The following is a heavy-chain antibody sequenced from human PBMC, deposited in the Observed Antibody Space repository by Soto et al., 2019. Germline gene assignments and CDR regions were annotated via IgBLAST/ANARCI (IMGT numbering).Heavy chain of an antibody. Sequence: GGSLRLSCTASGFTFSSHAMTWVRQAPGKGLEWVSGLSDSGISIYYADSVKDRLTISRDNSKNTLYLQIHTLRAEDTAVYYCTTVAEDPFSYWGQGTLVTVSS. CDR2: LSDSGISI. D-gene: IGHD2-15*01. V-gene: IGHV3-23*01. CDR3: TTVAEDPFSY. J-gene: IGHJ4*02. CDR1: GFTFSSHA.